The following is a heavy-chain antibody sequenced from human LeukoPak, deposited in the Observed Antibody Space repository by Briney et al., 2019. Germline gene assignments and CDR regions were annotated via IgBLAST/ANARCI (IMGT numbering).Heavy chain of an antibody. CDR3: ARHSSRGVRPDAFDI. CDR2: IYPGDSDT. J-gene: IGHJ3*02. CDR1: GYSFTTYW. V-gene: IGHV5-51*01. D-gene: IGHD6-6*01. Sequence: GESLKISCKGSGYSFTTYWIGWVRQMPGKGLEWMGIIYPGDSDTRYSPSFQGQVTISADESISTAYLQWSSLKASDTAMYYCARHSSRGVRPDAFDIWGQGTMVTVSS.